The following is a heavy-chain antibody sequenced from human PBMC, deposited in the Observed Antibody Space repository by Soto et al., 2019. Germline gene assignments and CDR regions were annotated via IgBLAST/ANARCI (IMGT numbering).Heavy chain of an antibody. V-gene: IGHV4-31*02. J-gene: IGHJ3*02. CDR1: GGSISSAGYY. Sequence: SETLSLTCTVSGGSISSAGYYWSWIRQHPGKGLEWIGYIYYSGSTYYISSLKSRVTISVDTSKNQFSLKLSSVTAADTAVYYCARDESYCSGGSCYPIWGQGTMVTVSS. D-gene: IGHD2-15*01. CDR2: IYYSGST. CDR3: ARDESYCSGGSCYPI.